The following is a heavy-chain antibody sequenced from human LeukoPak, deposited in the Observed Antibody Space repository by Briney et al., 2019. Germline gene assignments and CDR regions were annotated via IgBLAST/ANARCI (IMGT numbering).Heavy chain of an antibody. CDR1: GFTISSYY. Sequence: GGSLRLSCAASGFTISSYYMAWVRQAPGKGLEWVSGISGSGGSTYYADSVKGRFTISRDNTKNTLYLQMNSLRAEDTAVYYCAKDRPPYSSGSDAFDIWGQGTMVTVSS. CDR3: AKDRPPYSSGSDAFDI. V-gene: IGHV3-23*01. D-gene: IGHD6-25*01. J-gene: IGHJ3*02. CDR2: ISGSGGST.